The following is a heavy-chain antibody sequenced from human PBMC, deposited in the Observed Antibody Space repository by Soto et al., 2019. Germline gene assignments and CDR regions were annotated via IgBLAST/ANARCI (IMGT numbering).Heavy chain of an antibody. CDR3: AKDRGPPTAIKGPSDY. CDR2: ISGSGGST. V-gene: IGHV3-23*01. D-gene: IGHD2-21*02. J-gene: IGHJ4*02. CDR1: GFTFSSYA. Sequence: LRLSCAASGFTFSSYAMSWVRQAPGKGLEWVSAISGSGGSTYYADSVKGRFTISRDNSKNTLYLQMNSLRAEDTAVYYCAKDRGPPTAIKGPSDYWGQGTLVTVSS.